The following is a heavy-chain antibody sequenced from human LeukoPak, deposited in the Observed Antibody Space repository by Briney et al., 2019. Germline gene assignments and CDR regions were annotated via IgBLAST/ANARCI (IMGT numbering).Heavy chain of an antibody. CDR3: ARALGYCSGGSCTRGYNWFDP. Sequence: SETLSLTCAVSGYSISSSSWWGWIRQPPGKGLEWIGSIYYGGSTYYNPSLKSRVTISVDTSMNQLSLKLSFVTTADTAVYYCARALGYCSGGSCTRGYNWFDPWGQGTLVTVPS. V-gene: IGHV4-39*01. CDR2: IYYGGST. CDR1: GYSISSSSW. D-gene: IGHD2-15*01. J-gene: IGHJ5*02.